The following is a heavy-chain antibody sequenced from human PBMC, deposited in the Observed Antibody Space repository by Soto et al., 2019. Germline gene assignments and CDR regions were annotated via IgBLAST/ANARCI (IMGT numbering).Heavy chain of an antibody. Sequence: GASVKVSCKASGGTFSSYAISWVRQAPGQGLEWMGGIIPIFGTANYAQKFQGRVTITADESTSTAYMELSSLRSEDTAVYYCARDYYDSSGYYVGSRWFDPWGQGTLVTVSS. CDR2: IIPIFGTA. CDR1: GGTFSSYA. CDR3: ARDYYDSSGYYVGSRWFDP. V-gene: IGHV1-69*13. D-gene: IGHD3-22*01. J-gene: IGHJ5*02.